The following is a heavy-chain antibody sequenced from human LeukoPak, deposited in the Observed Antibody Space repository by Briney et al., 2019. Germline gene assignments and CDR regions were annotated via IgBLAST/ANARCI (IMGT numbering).Heavy chain of an antibody. J-gene: IGHJ6*03. V-gene: IGHV4-61*02. CDR2: IFASGST. CDR1: GASISSGSYY. D-gene: IGHD3-10*01. Sequence: SQTLSLTCTVSGASISSGSYYWNWIRQPAGKGLEWIGRIFASGSTNYNPSLKSRVTISLDTSKNQLSLKLSSVTAADTAVYYCARRGGDYGSGSDHDSYYYYMDVWGKGTTVTISS. CDR3: ARRGGDYGSGSDHDSYYYYMDV.